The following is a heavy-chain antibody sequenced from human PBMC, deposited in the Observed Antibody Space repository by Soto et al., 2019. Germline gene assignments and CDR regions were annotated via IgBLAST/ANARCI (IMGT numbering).Heavy chain of an antibody. V-gene: IGHV1-3*01. CDR2: INPASGNT. J-gene: IGHJ4*02. CDR3: SRTGYSNGFYFYFDY. Sequence: CASVKVSCKASGYTFLHYSLHWVRQAPGQRPEWMGLINPASGNTQYSQKFQGRFTITRDTSATTAYMELSSLRSEDTAVYFCSRTGYSNGFYFYFDYWAQGSLVTVSS. CDR1: GYTFLHYS. D-gene: IGHD6-19*01.